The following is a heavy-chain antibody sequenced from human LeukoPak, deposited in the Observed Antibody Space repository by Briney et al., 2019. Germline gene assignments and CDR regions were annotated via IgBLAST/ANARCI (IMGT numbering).Heavy chain of an antibody. CDR2: ISGSSSHT. D-gene: IGHD3-3*01. CDR1: GFTFSIYA. CDR3: AKEHDYSNAAPEWGFDS. V-gene: IGHV3-23*01. Sequence: GGSLRLSCAASGFTFSIYAMSWVRQAPGKGLEWVSGISGSSSHTMDADSVRGRFTISRDNTRNTLYLHKNNVRAEDTALYYCAKEHDYSNAAPEWGFDSWGQGTRVTVSS. J-gene: IGHJ4*02.